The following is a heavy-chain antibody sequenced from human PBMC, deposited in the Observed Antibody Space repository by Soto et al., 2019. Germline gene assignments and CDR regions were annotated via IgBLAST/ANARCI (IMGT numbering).Heavy chain of an antibody. CDR1: GYTFTSYY. Sequence: GASVKVSCKASGYTFTSYYMHWVRQAPGQGLEWKGIINPSGGSTSYAQKFQGRVTMTRDTSTSTVYMELSSLRSEDTAVYYCARGLQKLYDILAAYGYWGQGTLVTVSS. CDR2: INPSGGST. CDR3: ARGLQKLYDILAAYGY. J-gene: IGHJ4*02. V-gene: IGHV1-46*01. D-gene: IGHD3-9*01.